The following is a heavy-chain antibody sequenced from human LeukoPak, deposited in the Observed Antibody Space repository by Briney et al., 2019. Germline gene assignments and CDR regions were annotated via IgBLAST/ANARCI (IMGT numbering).Heavy chain of an antibody. J-gene: IGHJ4*02. CDR1: GFTVSSNY. V-gene: IGHV3-66*01. CDR3: ARGSWGPHFDY. D-gene: IGHD2-15*01. Sequence: GGSLRLSCAASGFTVSSNYMSWVRQAPGKGLEWVSVIYSGGSTYYADSVKGRFTISRDNSKNTLYLQMNSLRAEDTAVYYCARGSWGPHFDYWGQGTLVTVSS. CDR2: IYSGGST.